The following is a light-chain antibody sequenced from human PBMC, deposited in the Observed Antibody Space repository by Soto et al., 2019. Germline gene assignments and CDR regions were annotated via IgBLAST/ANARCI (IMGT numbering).Light chain of an antibody. J-gene: IGKJ1*01. V-gene: IGKV3-20*01. CDR1: QSVSSSY. CDR2: GAS. CDR3: QQYGSSLWT. Sequence: EIVLTQSPGTLSLSPGDRATLSYRASQSVSSSYLAWYQQKPGQAPRLLIYGASSRATGIPDRFSGSGSGTDFTLTISRLEPEDFAVYYCQQYGSSLWTFGQGTKVEIK.